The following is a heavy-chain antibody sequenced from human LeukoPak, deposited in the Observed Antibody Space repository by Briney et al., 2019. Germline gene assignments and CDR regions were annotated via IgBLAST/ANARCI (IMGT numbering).Heavy chain of an antibody. J-gene: IGHJ4*02. CDR1: GGTFSSYA. V-gene: IGHV1-69*13. CDR3: AIMLGVYSSSWYGTWDY. CDR2: IVPIFGTA. Sequence: ASVKVSYKASGGTFSSYAISWVRQAPGQGLEWMGGIVPIFGTANYAQKFQGRVTITADESTSTAYMELSSLRSEDTAVYYCAIMLGVYSSSWYGTWDYWGQGTLVTVSS. D-gene: IGHD6-13*01.